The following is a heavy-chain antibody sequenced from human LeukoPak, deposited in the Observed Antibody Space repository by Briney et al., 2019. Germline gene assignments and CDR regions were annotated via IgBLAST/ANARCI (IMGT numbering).Heavy chain of an antibody. CDR3: ARQILWFGELTYMDV. CDR1: GGSISSYY. V-gene: IGHV4-59*08. J-gene: IGHJ6*03. Sequence: PSETLSLTCTVSGGSISSYYWSWIRQPPGKGLEWIGYIYYSGSTNYNPSLKSRVTISVDTSKNQFSLKLSSVTAADTAVYYCARQILWFGELTYMDVWGKGTTVTISS. D-gene: IGHD3-10*01. CDR2: IYYSGST.